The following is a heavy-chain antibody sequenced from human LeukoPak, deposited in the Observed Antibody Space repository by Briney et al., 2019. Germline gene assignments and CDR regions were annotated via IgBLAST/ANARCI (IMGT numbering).Heavy chain of an antibody. D-gene: IGHD3-10*01. Sequence: SQTLSLTCTVSGGSISSGSYYWSWIRQPAGKGLEWIGRIYTSGSTNYNPSLKSRVTISVDTSKNQFSLKLSSVTAADTAVYYRARAGARFGELLSFDYWGQGTLVTVSS. CDR1: GGSISSGSYY. V-gene: IGHV4-61*02. CDR2: IYTSGST. CDR3: ARAGARFGELLSFDY. J-gene: IGHJ4*02.